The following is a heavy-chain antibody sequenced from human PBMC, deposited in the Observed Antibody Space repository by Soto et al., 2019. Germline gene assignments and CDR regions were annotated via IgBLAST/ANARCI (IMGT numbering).Heavy chain of an antibody. V-gene: IGHV4-4*02. J-gene: IGHJ3*02. CDR2: IYHSGST. CDR1: GGSISSGNW. D-gene: IGHD3-10*01. CDR3: ARVGRVLLWFGESGAFDS. Sequence: SETLSLTCAVSGGSISSGNWWSWVRQPPGKGLEWIGEIYHSGSTNYNPSLKSRVTISVDTSKNQFSLKLSSVTAADTAVYYCARVGRVLLWFGESGAFDSWGQGTMVTVSS.